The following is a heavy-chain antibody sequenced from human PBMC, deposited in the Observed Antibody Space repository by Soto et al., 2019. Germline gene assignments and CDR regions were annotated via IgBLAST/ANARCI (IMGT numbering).Heavy chain of an antibody. CDR3: AKGGRQSLVTSDFNY. Sequence: VQLVAVVSHDGRNTHYADFVKGRFTISRDSSKNTVSLEMTSLRAEDTAVYYCAKGGRQSLVTSDFNYWGQGALVTVSS. V-gene: IGHV3-30*18. CDR2: VSHDGRNT. D-gene: IGHD6-19*01. J-gene: IGHJ4*02.